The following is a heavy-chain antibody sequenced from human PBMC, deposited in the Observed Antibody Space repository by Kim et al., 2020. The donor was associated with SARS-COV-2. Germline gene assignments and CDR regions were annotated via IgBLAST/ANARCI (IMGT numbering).Heavy chain of an antibody. D-gene: IGHD4-4*01. J-gene: IGHJ4*02. Sequence: ADSVRGRFTISRDKSKNTLYLQMNSMRAEDTAVYYCAKRGTTVTTSFAYWGQGTLVTVSS. V-gene: IGHV3-23*01. CDR3: AKRGTTVTTSFAY.